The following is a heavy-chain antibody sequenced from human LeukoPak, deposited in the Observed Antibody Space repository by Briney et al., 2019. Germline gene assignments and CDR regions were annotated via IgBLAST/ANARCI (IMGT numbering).Heavy chain of an antibody. D-gene: IGHD6-19*01. J-gene: IGHJ4*02. Sequence: GGSLRLSCAASGFTFDDYAMHWVRQAPGKGLEWVSGISWNSGSIGYADSVKGRFTISRDNAKNSLYLQMNSLRAEDTALYYCAKEGYSSGWVLDYWGRGTLVTVSS. CDR1: GFTFDDYA. CDR2: ISWNSGSI. V-gene: IGHV3-9*01. CDR3: AKEGYSSGWVLDY.